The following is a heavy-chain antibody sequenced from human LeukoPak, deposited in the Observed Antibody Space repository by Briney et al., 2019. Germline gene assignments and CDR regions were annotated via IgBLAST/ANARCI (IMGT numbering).Heavy chain of an antibody. V-gene: IGHV4-30-4*01. Sequence: SETLSLTCTVSGGSISGGDYYWSWIRQPPGKGLEWIGYIYYSGSTYYNPSLKSRVTISVDTSKNQFSLKLSSVTAADTAVYYCARGEGYGFWSGYSLPSVLDYWGQGTLVTVSS. D-gene: IGHD3-3*01. CDR3: ARGEGYGFWSGYSLPSVLDY. CDR2: IYYSGST. CDR1: GGSISGGDYY. J-gene: IGHJ4*02.